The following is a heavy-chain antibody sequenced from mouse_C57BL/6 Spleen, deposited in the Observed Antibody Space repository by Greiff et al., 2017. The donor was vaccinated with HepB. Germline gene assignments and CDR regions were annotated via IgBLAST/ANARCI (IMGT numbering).Heavy chain of an antibody. CDR3: ARGDYGSSSYWYFDV. CDR1: GFTFSDYG. J-gene: IGHJ1*03. D-gene: IGHD1-1*01. V-gene: IGHV5-17*01. Sequence: DVKLVESGGGLVKPGGSLKLSCAASGFTFSDYGMHWVRQAPEKGLEWVAYISSGSSTIYYADTVKGRFTISRDNAKNTLFLQMTSLRSEDTAMYYCARGDYGSSSYWYFDVWGTGTTVTVSS. CDR2: ISSGSSTI.